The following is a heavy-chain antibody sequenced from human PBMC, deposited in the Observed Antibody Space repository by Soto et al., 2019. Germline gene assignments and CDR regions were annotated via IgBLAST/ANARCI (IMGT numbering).Heavy chain of an antibody. D-gene: IGHD4-17*01. CDR3: ARGGVRTVTTTRVHYYYGMDV. V-gene: IGHV3-74*01. Sequence: EVQLVESGGGLVQPGGSLRLSCAASGFTFSSYWMHWVRQAPGKGLVWVSRINSDGSSTSYADSVKGRFTISRDNAKNTLYLQMNRLGAEDTAVYYCARGGVRTVTTTRVHYYYGMDVWGQGTTCTVSS. CDR2: INSDGSST. CDR1: GFTFSSYW. J-gene: IGHJ6*02.